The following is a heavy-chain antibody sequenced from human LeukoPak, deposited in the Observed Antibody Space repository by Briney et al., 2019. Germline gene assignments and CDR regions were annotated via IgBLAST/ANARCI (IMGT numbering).Heavy chain of an antibody. V-gene: IGHV4-61*01. J-gene: IGHJ4*02. D-gene: IGHD1-7*01. Sequence: SETLSLTCTVSGASVSSGSYYWHWIRQPPRKGLEWIGCVYYSGSTNYNPSLKSRVTISVDTSKNQFSLKLSSVTAADTAVYYCARDNWNSNIDYWGRGTLVTVSS. CDR1: GASVSSGSYY. CDR3: ARDNWNSNIDY. CDR2: VYYSGST.